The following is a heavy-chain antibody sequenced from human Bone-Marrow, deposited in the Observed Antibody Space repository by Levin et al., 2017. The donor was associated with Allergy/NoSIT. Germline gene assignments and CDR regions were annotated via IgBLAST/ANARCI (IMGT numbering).Heavy chain of an antibody. CDR2: IQSKADGGTI. J-gene: IGHJ4*02. CDR3: VTDKRLVTALRWDS. D-gene: IGHD2-21*02. V-gene: IGHV3-15*01. CDR1: GFTFSNAW. Sequence: PGGSLRLSCAASGFTFSNAWMSWVRQAPGKGLEWVGRIQSKADGGTIDYAAVVKGSLTISRDDSKNTLYLQMNSLKTEDTAVYYGVTDKRLVTALRWDSWGQGTLVTVSS.